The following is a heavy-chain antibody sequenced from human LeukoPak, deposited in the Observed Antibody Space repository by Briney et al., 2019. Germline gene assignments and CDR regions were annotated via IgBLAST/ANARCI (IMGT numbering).Heavy chain of an antibody. D-gene: IGHD7-27*01. CDR1: GFTFNKYW. CDR3: AREIWGPDY. Sequence: PGGSLRLSCAASGFTFNKYWMTWVRQAPGKGLEWVANIKQDGSDKHYVSSVKGRFTISRDNAKNSVYLQMNSLRDEDTAIYYCAREIWGPDYWGQGTLVTVSS. CDR2: IKQDGSDK. V-gene: IGHV3-7*01. J-gene: IGHJ4*02.